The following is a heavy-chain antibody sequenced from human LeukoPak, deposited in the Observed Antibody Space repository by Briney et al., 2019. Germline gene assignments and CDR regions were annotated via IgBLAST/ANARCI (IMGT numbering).Heavy chain of an antibody. CDR2: IKYDQRDK. V-gene: IGHV3-7*04. CDR1: GFTFSCFW. D-gene: IGHD3-16*01. J-gene: IGHJ4*02. CDR3: VRGGGSFDS. Sequence: GGSLRLSCGASGFTFSCFWMSWVRQARTKGLEWVAHIKYDQRDKRYVDSQRGRYTFSRDNANNSLYLQMNSLRDEDTAVYYCVRGGGSFDSWGQGTLVTVSS.